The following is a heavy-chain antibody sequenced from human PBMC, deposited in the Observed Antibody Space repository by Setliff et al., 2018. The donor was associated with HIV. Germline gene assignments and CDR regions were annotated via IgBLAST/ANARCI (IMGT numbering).Heavy chain of an antibody. CDR1: GGSIISGSYY. CDR2: IYTSGST. D-gene: IGHD3-3*01. CDR3: ARTSEYDFGLTKYLDD. Sequence: PSETLSLTCSVSGGSIISGSYYWSWIRQPAGKGLEWIGHIYTSGSTNYNPSLKSRVTISVDTSKNQFSLKLSSVTAADTAVYYCARTSEYDFGLTKYLDDWGQGTLVTVSS. V-gene: IGHV4-61*09. J-gene: IGHJ4*02.